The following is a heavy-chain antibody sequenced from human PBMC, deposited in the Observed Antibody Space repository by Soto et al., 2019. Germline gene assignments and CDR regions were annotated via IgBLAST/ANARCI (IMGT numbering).Heavy chain of an antibody. Sequence: AASVKVSCKASGGTFSSYAISWVRQAPGQGLEWMGGIIPIFGTANYAQKFQGRVTITADESTSTAYMELSSLRSEDTAVYYCARVYTTVTKYYFDYWGQGTLVTVSA. CDR1: GGTFSSYA. V-gene: IGHV1-69*13. CDR2: IIPIFGTA. D-gene: IGHD4-17*01. CDR3: ARVYTTVTKYYFDY. J-gene: IGHJ4*02.